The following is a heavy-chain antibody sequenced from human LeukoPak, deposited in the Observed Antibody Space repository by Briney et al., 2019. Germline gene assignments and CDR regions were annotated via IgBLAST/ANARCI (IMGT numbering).Heavy chain of an antibody. CDR2: INAYNGHA. D-gene: IGHD3/OR15-3a*01. V-gene: IGHV1-18*01. J-gene: IGHJ4*02. CDR1: GYTFSSYG. Sequence: ASVKVSCKGSGYTFSSYGLSWVRQAPGQGLEWMGWINAYNGHANYAQKSQGRVTMTTDTSTSTAYMELRSLTSDDTAVYYCARGRGRGTTYYSFAYWGQGTLVTVSS. CDR3: ARGRGRGTTYYSFAY.